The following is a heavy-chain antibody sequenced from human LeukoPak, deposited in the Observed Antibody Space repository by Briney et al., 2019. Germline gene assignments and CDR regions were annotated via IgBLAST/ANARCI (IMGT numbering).Heavy chain of an antibody. V-gene: IGHV3-21*01. CDR2: ISSSSSYI. CDR3: ARDPSPFDGYSSSWYPLDY. Sequence: GGSLRLSCAASGFTFSSYSKNWVRQAPGKGLEWVSSISSSSSYIYYADSVKGRFSISRDNAKNSLFLQMNSLRAEDTAVYYCARDPSPFDGYSSSWYPLDYWGQGTLVTVSS. D-gene: IGHD6-13*01. J-gene: IGHJ4*02. CDR1: GFTFSSYS.